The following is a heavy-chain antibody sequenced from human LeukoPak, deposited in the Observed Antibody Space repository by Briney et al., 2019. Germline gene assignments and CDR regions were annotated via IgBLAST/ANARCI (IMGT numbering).Heavy chain of an antibody. V-gene: IGHV1-2*02. CDR2: INPNSGGT. D-gene: IGHD2-15*01. J-gene: IGHJ6*03. CDR1: GYTLTELS. Sequence: GASVKVSCKVSGYTLTELSMHWVRQAPGQGLEWMGWINPNSGGTNYAQKFQGRVTMTRDTSISTAYMEVSRLRSDDTAVYYCARDVVVAAPGYYMDVWGKGTTVTVSS. CDR3: ARDVVVAAPGYYMDV.